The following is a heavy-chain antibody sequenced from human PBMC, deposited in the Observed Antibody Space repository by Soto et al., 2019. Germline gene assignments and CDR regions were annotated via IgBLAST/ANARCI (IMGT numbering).Heavy chain of an antibody. Sequence: QVQLVQSGADLKKPGASVTVSCKASGYTFTSYGISWVRQAPGQGLEWMGWISAYNGNTNYAQKFQGRVTMTTYTSXSTAYMELRSLRSDDTAVYYCARDVPTVTTGGPDYWGQGTLVTVSS. CDR2: ISAYNGNT. CDR1: GYTFTSYG. J-gene: IGHJ4*02. V-gene: IGHV1-18*01. CDR3: ARDVPTVTTGGPDY. D-gene: IGHD4-17*01.